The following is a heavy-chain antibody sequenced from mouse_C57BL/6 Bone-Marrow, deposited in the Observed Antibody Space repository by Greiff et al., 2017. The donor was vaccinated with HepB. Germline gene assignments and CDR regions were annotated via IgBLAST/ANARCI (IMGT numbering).Heavy chain of an antibody. Sequence: QVQLQQSGAELARPGASVKLSCKASGYTFTSYGMSWVKQRTGQGLEWIGEIYPRSGNTYYNEKFKGKATLTADKSSSTAYMELRSLTSEDSAVYFCARVTTVVARGYFDYWGQGTTLTVSS. V-gene: IGHV1-81*01. CDR1: GYTFTSYG. J-gene: IGHJ2*01. D-gene: IGHD1-1*01. CDR3: ARVTTVVARGYFDY. CDR2: IYPRSGNT.